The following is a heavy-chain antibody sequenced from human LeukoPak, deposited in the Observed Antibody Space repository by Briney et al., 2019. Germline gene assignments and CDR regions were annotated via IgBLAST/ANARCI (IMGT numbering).Heavy chain of an antibody. Sequence: SETLSLTCTVSGGSISNYYWTWIRQPPGKGLESIGYIYYTGSTYYNPSLKSRVTLSVDTSKNQISLQLRSVTAADTAVYYCASSPPVAGMYNWFDPWGQGTLVTVSS. CDR1: GGSISNYY. D-gene: IGHD6-19*01. J-gene: IGHJ5*02. V-gene: IGHV4-59*01. CDR3: ASSPPVAGMYNWFDP. CDR2: IYYTGST.